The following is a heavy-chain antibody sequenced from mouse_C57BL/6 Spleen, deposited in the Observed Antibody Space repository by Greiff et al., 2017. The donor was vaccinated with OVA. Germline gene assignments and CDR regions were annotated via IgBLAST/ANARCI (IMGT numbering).Heavy chain of an antibody. CDR3: ARIYGSSYVNYFDY. Sequence: VKLQESGPGILQPSQTLSLTCSFSGFSLSTFGMGVGWIRQPSGKGLEWLAHIWWDDDKYYTPALKSRLTISKDTSKNPVFLKIANVDTADTATYYCARIYGSSYVNYFDYWGQGTTLTVSS. CDR1: GFSLSTFGMG. D-gene: IGHD1-1*01. V-gene: IGHV8-8*01. J-gene: IGHJ2*01. CDR2: IWWDDDK.